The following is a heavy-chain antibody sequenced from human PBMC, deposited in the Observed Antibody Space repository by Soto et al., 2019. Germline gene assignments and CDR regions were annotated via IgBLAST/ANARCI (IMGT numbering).Heavy chain of an antibody. Sequence: SXKVSYKVSGYTXTELPMHLVRQAPGKGLEWMGGFDPEDGETIYAQKFQGRVTMTEDTSTDTAYMELSSLRCEDTAVYYCATPRYCSSTSCYNAFDIWGQGTMVTVSS. D-gene: IGHD2-2*02. J-gene: IGHJ3*02. CDR3: ATPRYCSSTSCYNAFDI. CDR2: FDPEDGET. CDR1: GYTXTELP. V-gene: IGHV1-24*01.